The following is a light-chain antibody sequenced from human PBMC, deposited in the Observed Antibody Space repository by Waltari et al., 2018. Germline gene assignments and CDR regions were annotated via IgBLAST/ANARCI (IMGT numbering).Light chain of an antibody. CDR2: KES. CDR1: QSISSW. Sequence: DIQMTQSPCTLSVSLGDRVTITCRASQSISSWLAWYQQKPGKAPRLLIYKESSLESGAQSGFSGVGSGTEFTLTTISRQPENFATYNGRRYNSYSWTFGKGPKVEI. V-gene: IGKV1-5*03. CDR3: RRYNSYSWT. J-gene: IGKJ1*01.